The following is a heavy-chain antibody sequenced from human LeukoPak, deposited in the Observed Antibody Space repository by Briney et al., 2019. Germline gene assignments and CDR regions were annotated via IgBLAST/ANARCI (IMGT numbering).Heavy chain of an antibody. D-gene: IGHD3-3*01. J-gene: IGHJ4*02. V-gene: IGHV4-59*01. CDR2: IYYSGST. Sequence: SETRSLTCAVSGGSISSYYWSYIYYSGSTNYNPSLKSRVTISVDTSKNQFSLKLSSVTAADTAVYYCARAGPTYDFWSGYLFDYWGQGTLVTVSS. CDR3: ARAGPTYDFWSGYLFDY. CDR1: GGSISSYY.